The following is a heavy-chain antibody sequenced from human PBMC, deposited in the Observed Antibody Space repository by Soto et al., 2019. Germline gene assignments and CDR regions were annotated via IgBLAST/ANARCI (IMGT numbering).Heavy chain of an antibody. CDR1: GFTFSSYG. CDR2: ISYDGSNK. CDR3: ATDYKDY. D-gene: IGHD3-10*01. J-gene: IGHJ4*02. V-gene: IGHV3-30*03. Sequence: PGGSLRLSCAASGFTFSSYGMHWARQAPGKGLEWVAVISYDGSNKYYADSVKGRFTISRDNSKNTLYLQMNSLRAEDTAVYYCATDYKDYWGQGTLVTVSS.